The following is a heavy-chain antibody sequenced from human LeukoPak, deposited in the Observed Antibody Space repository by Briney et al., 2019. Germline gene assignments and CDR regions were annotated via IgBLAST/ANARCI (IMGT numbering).Heavy chain of an antibody. V-gene: IGHV1-46*01. D-gene: IGHD3-10*01. Sequence: ASAKVSCKASGYTFTSYYMHWVRQAPGQGLERMGLINPSGGSTSYAQKFQGRVTMTRDTSTSTVYMELSSLRSEDTAVYYCARGNPLWFGELYLDYWGQGTLVTVSS. CDR2: INPSGGST. J-gene: IGHJ4*02. CDR3: ARGNPLWFGELYLDY. CDR1: GYTFTSYY.